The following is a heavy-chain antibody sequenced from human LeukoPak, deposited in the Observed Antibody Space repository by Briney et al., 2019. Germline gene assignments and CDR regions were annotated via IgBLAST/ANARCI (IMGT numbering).Heavy chain of an antibody. V-gene: IGHV3-30*18. CDR2: ISYDGSNK. J-gene: IGHJ4*02. Sequence: GGSLRLSCAASGFTFSSYGMHWVRQAPGKGLEWVAVISYDGSNKYYADSVKGRFTISRDNSKNTLYLQMNSLRAEDTAVYYCAKDGDCDILTGPLYWGQGTLVTVSS. CDR1: GFTFSSYG. CDR3: AKDGDCDILTGPLY. D-gene: IGHD3-9*01.